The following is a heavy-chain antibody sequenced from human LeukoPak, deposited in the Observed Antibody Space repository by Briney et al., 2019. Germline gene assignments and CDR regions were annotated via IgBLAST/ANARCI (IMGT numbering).Heavy chain of an antibody. CDR1: GXTFSSYG. CDR3: AKDRAYQVLSFWFDP. Sequence: GGSLRLSCAASGXTFSSYGMHWVRQAPGKGLEWVAVISYDGSNKYYADSVKGRFTISRDNSKNTLYLQMNSLRVEDTAVYYCAKDRAYQVLSFWFDPWGQGTLVTVSS. J-gene: IGHJ5*02. D-gene: IGHD2-2*01. CDR2: ISYDGSNK. V-gene: IGHV3-30*18.